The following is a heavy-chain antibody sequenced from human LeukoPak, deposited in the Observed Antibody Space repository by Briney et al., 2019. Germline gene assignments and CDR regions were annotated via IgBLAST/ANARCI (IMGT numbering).Heavy chain of an antibody. Sequence: SETLSLTCTVSGGSISSGSYYWSWIRQPAGQGLEYIGRMYTSGSTNYNPSLKSRVTISGDTSKNQFSLRLSSVTAADTAVYYCARASYSYDINGWVPFDYWGQGTLVTVSS. CDR2: MYTSGST. CDR1: GGSISSGSYY. V-gene: IGHV4-61*02. CDR3: ARASYSYDINGWVPFDY. J-gene: IGHJ4*02. D-gene: IGHD3-22*01.